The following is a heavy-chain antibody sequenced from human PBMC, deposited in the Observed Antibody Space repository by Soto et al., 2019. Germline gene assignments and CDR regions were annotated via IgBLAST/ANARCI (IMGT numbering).Heavy chain of an antibody. CDR3: ARGVDRAAPQGDYGMDV. J-gene: IGHJ6*02. CDR1: GGSFSGYY. D-gene: IGHD5-18*01. V-gene: IGHV4-34*01. Sequence: QVQLQQWGAGLLKPSETLSLTCAVYGGSFSGYYWSWIRQPPGKGLECIGEINHSGSTNYNPSLKSRVTISVDTSKNQFSLKLSSVTAADTAVYYCARGVDRAAPQGDYGMDVWGQGTTVTVSS. CDR2: INHSGST.